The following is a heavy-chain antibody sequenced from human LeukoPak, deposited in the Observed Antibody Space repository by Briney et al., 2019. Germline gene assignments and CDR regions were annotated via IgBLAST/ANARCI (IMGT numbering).Heavy chain of an antibody. Sequence: GGSLRLSCAASGFTFSSYSMNWVRQAPGKGLEWVSSISSSSSYIYYADSVKGRFTISRDNAKNSPYLQMNSLRAEDTAVYYCAKDLPGGSGAWGQGTLVTVSS. CDR3: AKDLPGGSGA. V-gene: IGHV3-21*04. D-gene: IGHD6-19*01. CDR2: ISSSSSYI. J-gene: IGHJ5*02. CDR1: GFTFSSYS.